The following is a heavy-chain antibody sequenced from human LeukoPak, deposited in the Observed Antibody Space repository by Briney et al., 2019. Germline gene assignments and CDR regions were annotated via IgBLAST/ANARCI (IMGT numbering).Heavy chain of an antibody. CDR3: ATNRQIMILGVVIMPAFDI. CDR2: FDVEDGEI. Sequence: GASVKVSCKVSGYTLTQISVHWVRQAPGKGLEWMGGFDVEDGEIIYAQKFQGRVTMTEDTSTDTAYMELSSLRSEDTAVYYCATNRQIMILGVVIMPAFDIWGQGTMVTVSS. J-gene: IGHJ3*02. D-gene: IGHD3-3*01. CDR1: GYTLTQIS. V-gene: IGHV1-24*01.